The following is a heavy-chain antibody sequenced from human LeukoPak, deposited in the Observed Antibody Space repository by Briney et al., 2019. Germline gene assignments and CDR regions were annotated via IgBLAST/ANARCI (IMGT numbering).Heavy chain of an antibody. CDR2: IYHSGST. CDR3: ARYCSGGSCPYYYGMDV. J-gene: IGHJ6*02. V-gene: IGHV4-4*02. D-gene: IGHD2-15*01. CDR1: GGSISSSNW. Sequence: SGTLSLTCAVSGGSISSSNWWSWVRQPPGKGLEWIGEIYHSGSTNYNPSLKSRVTISVDKSKNQFSLRLRSVTAADTAVYYCARYCSGGSCPYYYGMDVWGQGTTVTVSS.